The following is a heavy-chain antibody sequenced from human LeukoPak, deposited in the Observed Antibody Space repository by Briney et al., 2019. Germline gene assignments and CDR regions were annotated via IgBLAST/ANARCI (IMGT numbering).Heavy chain of an antibody. V-gene: IGHV3-21*01. CDR3: ARDERRYCPDSSCYPGDY. Sequence: GGSLRLSSAASGFTFSDYAMKWVRQAPGKGREWVSAISRTSAYIYYSDSVRGRFTISRDNAKNSVYLQMDSLRAEDTSLSYCARDERRYCPDSSCYPGDYWGQGTLVTVSS. D-gene: IGHD2-8*02. J-gene: IGHJ4*02. CDR1: GFTFSDYA. CDR2: ISRTSAYI.